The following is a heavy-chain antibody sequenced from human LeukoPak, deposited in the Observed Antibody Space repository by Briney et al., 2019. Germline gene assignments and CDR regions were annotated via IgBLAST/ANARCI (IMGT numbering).Heavy chain of an antibody. CDR1: EYRFNSYW. CDR2: IYPGNSDI. J-gene: IGHJ4*02. CDR3: ARHLSSISSCPNY. D-gene: IGHD2-2*01. V-gene: IGHV5-51*01. Sequence: GESLKISCKGSEYRFNSYWISWVRQMPGKGLEWMGGIYPGNSDITYSPSFQGQVTISADKSVSTAYLHWSSLKASDTAIYYCARHLSSISSCPNYWGQGTLVTVSS.